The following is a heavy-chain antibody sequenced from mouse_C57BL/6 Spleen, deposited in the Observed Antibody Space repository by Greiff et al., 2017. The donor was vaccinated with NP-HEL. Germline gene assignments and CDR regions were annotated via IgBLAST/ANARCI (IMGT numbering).Heavy chain of an antibody. CDR2: INYDGSST. D-gene: IGHD1-1*01. J-gene: IGHJ1*03. Sequence: EVHLVESEGGLVQPGSSMKLSCTASGFTFSDYYMAWVRQVPEKGLEWVANINYDGSSTYYLDSLKSRFIISRDNAKNILYLQMSSLKSEDTATYYCARGTTVVATDWYFDVWGTGTTVTVSS. V-gene: IGHV5-16*01. CDR3: ARGTTVVATDWYFDV. CDR1: GFTFSDYY.